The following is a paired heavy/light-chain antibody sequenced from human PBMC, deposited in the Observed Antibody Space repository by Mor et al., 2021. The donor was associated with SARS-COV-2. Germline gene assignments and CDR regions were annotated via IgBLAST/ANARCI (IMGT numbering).Light chain of an antibody. CDR2: GAS. V-gene: IGKV3-15*01. Sequence: EVVMTQSPATLSVSPGERATLSCRASQSVSSNVAWYQQKPGQAPRILIYGASTRATGIPARFSGSGSGTEFTLTISSLQSEDFAVYYCQQYNNWPPWTFGQGTKVEIK. CDR1: QSVSSN. J-gene: IGKJ1*01. CDR3: QQYNNWPPWT.
Heavy chain of an antibody. CDR3: TRGRRITIVREVKYYFDF. J-gene: IGHJ4*02. D-gene: IGHD3-10*01. V-gene: IGHV3-49*05. CDR1: GFTFGDYA. Sequence: EVQLVGSGGGLVKPGQSLRLSCTASGFTFGDYAMSWFRQAPGKGLEWVGFIRSKSYTGTTDYAASVEGRFTISRDDSKSIAYLQMSSLKTEDTAVYYCTRGRRITIVREVKYYFDFWGQGTLVTVSS. CDR2: IRSKSYTGTT.